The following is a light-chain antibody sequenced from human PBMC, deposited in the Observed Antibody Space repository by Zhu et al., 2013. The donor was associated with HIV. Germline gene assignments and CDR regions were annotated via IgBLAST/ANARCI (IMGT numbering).Light chain of an antibody. J-gene: IGKJ2*01. Sequence: EVVLTQSPVILSVSPGERATLSCWASQSVISDLAWYQHKPGQAPRLLIYDASTRATGIPARFSGSGSGTQFTLTISSLQSEDFAVYYCQQYDNWPHSFGQGTKLEIK. CDR1: QSVISD. CDR3: QQYDNWPHS. V-gene: IGKV3-15*01. CDR2: DAS.